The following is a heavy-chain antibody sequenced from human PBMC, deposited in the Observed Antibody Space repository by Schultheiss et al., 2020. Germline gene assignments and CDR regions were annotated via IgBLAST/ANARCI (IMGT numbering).Heavy chain of an antibody. J-gene: IGHJ5*02. CDR2: IYTSGST. D-gene: IGHD2-15*01. CDR3: ARRGDPYCSGGSCYIRSPIGWFDP. V-gene: IGHV4-4*07. Sequence: SETLSLTCTVSGGSISSYYWSWIRQPAGKGLEWIGRIYTSGSTNYNPSLKSRVTMSVDTSKNQFSLKLSSVTAADTAVYYCARRGDPYCSGGSCYIRSPIGWFDPWGQGTLVTVSS. CDR1: GGSISSYY.